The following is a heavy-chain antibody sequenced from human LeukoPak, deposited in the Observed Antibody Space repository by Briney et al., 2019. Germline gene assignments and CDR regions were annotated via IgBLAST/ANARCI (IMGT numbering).Heavy chain of an antibody. D-gene: IGHD3-9*01. Sequence: GASVKVSCKASGYTFTSYGISWVRQAPGQGLEWMGWINTNTGNPTYAQGFTGRFVFSLDTSVSTAYLQISSLKAEDTALYYCARGGGCDILTGYPDAYYWGQGTLVTVSS. CDR2: INTNTGNP. CDR3: ARGGGCDILTGYPDAYY. J-gene: IGHJ4*02. V-gene: IGHV7-4-1*02. CDR1: GYTFTSYG.